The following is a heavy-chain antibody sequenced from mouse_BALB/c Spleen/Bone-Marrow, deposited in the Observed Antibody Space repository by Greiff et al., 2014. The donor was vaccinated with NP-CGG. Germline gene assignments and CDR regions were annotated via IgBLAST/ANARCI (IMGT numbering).Heavy chain of an antibody. J-gene: IGHJ1*01. CDR1: GYTFSSYW. CDR2: ILPGSGST. CDR3: ARTGTDWYFDV. V-gene: IGHV1-9*01. D-gene: IGHD4-1*01. Sequence: QVQLQQSGAELMKPGASVKISCKATGYTFSSYWIEWVKQRPGHGLEWIGEILPGSGSTNYNEKFKGKVTFTADTSSNTAYMQLSSLTSEDSAVYYCARTGTDWYFDVWGAGTTVTVSS.